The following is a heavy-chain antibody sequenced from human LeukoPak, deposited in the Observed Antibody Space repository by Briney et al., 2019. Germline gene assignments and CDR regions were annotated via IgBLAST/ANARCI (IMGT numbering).Heavy chain of an antibody. D-gene: IGHD6-25*01. CDR3: ARRVAAFDY. CDR2: IYHSGST. Sequence: PSETLSLTCAVSGYSISSGYYWGWIRQPPGKGLEWIGRIYHSGSTYYNPSLKSRVTISVDTSKNQFSLKLSSVTAADTAVYYCARRVAAFDYWGQGTLVTVSS. J-gene: IGHJ4*02. CDR1: GYSISSGYY. V-gene: IGHV4-38-2*01.